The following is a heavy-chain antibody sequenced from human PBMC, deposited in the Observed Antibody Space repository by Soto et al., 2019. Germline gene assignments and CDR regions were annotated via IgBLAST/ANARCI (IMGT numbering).Heavy chain of an antibody. D-gene: IGHD1-1*01. CDR3: ARRAETNGWNGFGADKYYFDF. V-gene: IGHV1-8*01. J-gene: IGHJ4*02. CDR1: GYTFTSYD. CDR2: MNPNTGNS. Sequence: ASVKVSCQASGYTFTSYDIYWVRQATGQGLEWMGWMNPNTGNSGYAQKFQGRVTMTSDTSISTAHMELSSLRSEDTAVYYCARRAETNGWNGFGADKYYFDFWGQGTLVTVSS.